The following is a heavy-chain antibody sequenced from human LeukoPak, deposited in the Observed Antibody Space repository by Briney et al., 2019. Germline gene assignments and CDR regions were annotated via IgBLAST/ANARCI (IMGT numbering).Heavy chain of an antibody. CDR2: IHGSGVST. CDR3: ANPIYSGDYDQFDY. CDR1: GFTFSNYA. Sequence: GGSLRLSCAASGFTFSNYAMSWVRQAPGKGLEWVSTIHGSGVSTYYADSVKGRFTISRHNSKNTLYLQMNSLRDEDTAVYFCANPIYSGDYDQFDYWGQGTLDTVSS. J-gene: IGHJ4*02. V-gene: IGHV3-23*01. D-gene: IGHD4-17*01.